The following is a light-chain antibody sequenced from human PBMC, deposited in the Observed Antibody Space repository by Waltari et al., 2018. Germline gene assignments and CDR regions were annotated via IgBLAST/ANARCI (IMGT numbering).Light chain of an antibody. CDR1: QSVSRY. CDR3: QQRSNWLFT. CDR2: DAS. J-gene: IGKJ3*01. V-gene: IGKV3-11*01. Sequence: TVLTQSPATLSLSTGERATLSCRASQSVSRYLAWYQQKPGQAPRLLIYDASNRATGIPARFSGSGSGTDFTLTISSLEPEDFAVYYCQQRSNWLFTFGPGTKVDIK.